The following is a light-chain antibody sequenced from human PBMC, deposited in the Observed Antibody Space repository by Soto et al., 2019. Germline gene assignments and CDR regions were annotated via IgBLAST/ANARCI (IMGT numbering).Light chain of an antibody. V-gene: IGLV2-14*01. CDR2: DVS. Sequence: QSALTQPASLSGSPGQSITISCTGTPSDVGSYNYVSWYQKNPGKAPKLLVYDVSNRPSGVSNRFSGSKSGNTASLTLSGRQPEDEADYYCSSYTSISTWVFGGGTKLTVL. J-gene: IGLJ3*02. CDR3: SSYTSISTWV. CDR1: PSDVGSYNY.